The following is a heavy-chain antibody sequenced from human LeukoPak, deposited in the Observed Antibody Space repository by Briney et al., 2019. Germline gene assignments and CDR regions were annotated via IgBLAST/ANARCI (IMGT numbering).Heavy chain of an antibody. V-gene: IGHV3-30*18. CDR2: ISYDGSNK. J-gene: IGHJ4*02. CDR1: GFTFSGYG. Sequence: PGRSLRLSCAASGFTFSGYGMHWVRQAPGKGLEWVAVISYDGSNKYYADSVKGRFTISRDNSKNTLYLQMNSLRAEDTAVYYCAKSLNYIAARPGYFDYWGQGALVTVSS. D-gene: IGHD6-6*01. CDR3: AKSLNYIAARPGYFDY.